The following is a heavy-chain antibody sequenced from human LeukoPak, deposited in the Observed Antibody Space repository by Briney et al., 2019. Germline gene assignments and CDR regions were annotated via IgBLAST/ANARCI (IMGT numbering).Heavy chain of an antibody. J-gene: IGHJ5*02. V-gene: IGHV5-51*01. CDR2: IYPGDSDT. CDR1: GHSYTNYW. CDR3: ARVYDSSGAQSAFDP. Sequence: GESLKISCKGSGHSYTNYWIGWVRQMPGKGLEWMGIIYPGDSDTRYSPSFQGQVTISADKSISTAYLQWSSLKASDTAMYYCARVYDSSGAQSAFDPWGQGTLVTVSS. D-gene: IGHD3-22*01.